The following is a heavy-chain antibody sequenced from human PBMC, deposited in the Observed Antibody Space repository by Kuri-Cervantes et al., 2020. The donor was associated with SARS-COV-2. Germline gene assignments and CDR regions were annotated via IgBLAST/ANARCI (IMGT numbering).Heavy chain of an antibody. J-gene: IGHJ4*02. CDR3: ARGGGSSWDFDY. V-gene: IGHV4-59*01. D-gene: IGHD6-13*01. Sequence: SETLSLTCTVSGGSISSYYWSWIRQPPGKGLEWIGYIYYSGSTNYNPSLKSRVTISVDTSKNQFSLKLSSVTAADTAVYYCARGGGSSWDFDYWGQGTLVTVSS. CDR2: IYYSGST. CDR1: GGSISSYY.